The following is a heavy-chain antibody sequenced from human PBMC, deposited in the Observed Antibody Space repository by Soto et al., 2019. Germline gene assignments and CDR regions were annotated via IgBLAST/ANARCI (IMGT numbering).Heavy chain of an antibody. V-gene: IGHV3-7*02. CDR1: GFTFSSYW. J-gene: IGHJ4*02. D-gene: IGHD6-19*01. CDR3: AGGTGWFIVD. CDR2: IKQDGTEK. Sequence: EVQLVESGGGLVQPGGSLRLSCAASGFTFSSYWMNWVRQAPGKGLEWVANIKQDGTEKHYVDSVKDRFTISRDNAKSSLHLQLNSLRADDTAVDYCAGGTGWFIVDWGQGTLVNVSS.